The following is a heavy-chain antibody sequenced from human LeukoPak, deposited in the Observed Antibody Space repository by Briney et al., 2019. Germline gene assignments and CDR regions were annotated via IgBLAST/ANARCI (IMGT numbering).Heavy chain of an antibody. V-gene: IGHV1-2*02. CDR1: GYTFTGYY. D-gene: IGHD6-13*01. CDR3: ARGGSSWYAAFDY. J-gene: IGHJ4*02. CDR2: INPNSGGT. Sequence: ASVKVSCKASGYTFTGYYMHWVRQAPGQGLEWMGWINPNSGGTNYAQKFQGRVTMTRDTSISTAYMELSRLRSVDTAVYYCARGGSSWYAAFDYWGQGTLVTVSS.